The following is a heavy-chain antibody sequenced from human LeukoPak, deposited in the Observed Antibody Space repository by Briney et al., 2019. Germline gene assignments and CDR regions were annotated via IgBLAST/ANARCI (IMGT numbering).Heavy chain of an antibody. CDR3: ARGPVTKFEI. D-gene: IGHD4-17*01. J-gene: IGHJ3*02. Sequence: GGSLRLSCAASGFIFSNFWMSWARQAPGKGLEWVSVIYSGGTTYYADSVKGRFTISRVNSNNTLYLQMNSLRAEDTAVYYCARGPVTKFEIWGQGIILTVSS. V-gene: IGHV3-53*01. CDR1: GFIFSNFW. CDR2: IYSGGTT.